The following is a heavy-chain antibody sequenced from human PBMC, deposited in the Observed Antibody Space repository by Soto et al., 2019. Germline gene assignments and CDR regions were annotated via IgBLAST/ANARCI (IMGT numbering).Heavy chain of an antibody. D-gene: IGHD2-2*02. V-gene: IGHV3-13*05. CDR1: GFTFSNFD. CDR3: ARAYTGRLPRRADYYYAMEV. CDR2: IGAARDP. Sequence: GGSLRLSFATSGFTFSNFDMHWVRQVPGKCLEWVSAIGAARDPYYLGSVKGRFTISRENAKNSVYLQMNDLRAGDSAVYYCARAYTGRLPRRADYYYAMEVWGQGTPVNV. J-gene: IGHJ6*02.